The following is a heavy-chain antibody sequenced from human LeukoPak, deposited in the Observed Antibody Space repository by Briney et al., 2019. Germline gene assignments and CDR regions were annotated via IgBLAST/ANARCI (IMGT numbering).Heavy chain of an antibody. CDR1: GFTFNTSA. J-gene: IGHJ4*02. D-gene: IGHD6-13*01. V-gene: IGHV3-48*03. CDR2: ISSSGSTI. Sequence: GGSLRLSCAGSGFTFNTSAMSWVRQAPGKGLEWVSYISSSGSTIFYADSVKGRFTISRDNAKNSLYLQMNSLRAEDTAVYYCARSRGVAAAGTLDYWGQGTLVTVSS. CDR3: ARSRGVAAAGTLDY.